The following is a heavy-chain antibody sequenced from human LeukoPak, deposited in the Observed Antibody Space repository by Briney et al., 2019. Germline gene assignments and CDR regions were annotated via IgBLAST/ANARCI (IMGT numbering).Heavy chain of an antibody. D-gene: IGHD3-22*01. CDR1: GFDFSIYG. CDR2: ISSSSSYI. J-gene: IGHJ4*02. Sequence: GESLRLSCAASGFDFSIYGMNWVRQAPGKGLEWVSSISSSSSYIYYADSVKGRFTISRDNAKNSLYLQMNSLRAEDTAVYYCARDPTVSLLVVITYFDYWGQGTLVTVSS. CDR3: ARDPTVSLLVVITYFDY. V-gene: IGHV3-21*01.